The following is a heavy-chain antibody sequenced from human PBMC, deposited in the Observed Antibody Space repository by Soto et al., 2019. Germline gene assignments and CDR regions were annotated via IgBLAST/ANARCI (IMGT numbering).Heavy chain of an antibody. CDR3: ASGPNAIAADGDAFDI. Sequence: QVQLVQSGAEVKKPGASVKVSCKASGYTFTSYGISWVRQAPGQGLEWMGWISAYNGNTNYAQKLQGRVTMTTDTSPSTAYMQLRSLSSDDTAVYYCASGPNAIAADGDAFDIWGQGTMVTVSS. J-gene: IGHJ3*02. CDR1: GYTFTSYG. CDR2: ISAYNGNT. V-gene: IGHV1-18*01. D-gene: IGHD6-13*01.